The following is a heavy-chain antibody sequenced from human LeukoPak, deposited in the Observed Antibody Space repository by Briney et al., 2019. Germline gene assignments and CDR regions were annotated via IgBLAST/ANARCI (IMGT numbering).Heavy chain of an antibody. CDR3: AKVLDYYDSSGYSDAFDI. V-gene: IGHV3-33*06. D-gene: IGHD3-22*01. J-gene: IGHJ3*02. CDR1: GFTFSSYG. CDR2: IWYDGSNK. Sequence: GRSLRLSCAASGFTFSSYGMHWVRQAPGKGLEWVAVIWYDGSNKYYADSVKGRFTISRDNSKNTLYLQMNSLRAEETAVYYCAKVLDYYDSSGYSDAFDIWGQGTMVTVSS.